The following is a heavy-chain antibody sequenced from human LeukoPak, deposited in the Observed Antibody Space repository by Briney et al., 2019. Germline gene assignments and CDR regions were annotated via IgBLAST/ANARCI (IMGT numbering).Heavy chain of an antibody. CDR2: VYYSGST. Sequence: SETLSLTCTVSGGSVSSDGFYWTWIRQPPGKGLEWIGYVYYSGSTNYNPSLKSRVTISLDTSKNQFSLKLNSVTAADTAVFYCARRLPRPERFDSWGQGTLVTVSS. J-gene: IGHJ4*02. CDR3: ARRLPRPERFDS. CDR1: GGSVSSDGFY. V-gene: IGHV4-61*08.